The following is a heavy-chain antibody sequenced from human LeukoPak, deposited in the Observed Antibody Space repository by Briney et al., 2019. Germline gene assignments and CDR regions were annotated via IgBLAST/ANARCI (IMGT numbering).Heavy chain of an antibody. J-gene: IGHJ4*02. V-gene: IGHV3-23*01. CDR2: ISGSGGST. D-gene: IGHD5-24*01. CDR3: AKEVEMATILYPCDY. Sequence: GASLRLSCAASGFTFSSYAMSWARQAPGKGLEWVSAISGSGGSTYYADSVKGRFTISRDNSKNTLYLQMNSLRAEDTAVYYCAKEVEMATILYPCDYWGQGTLVTVSS. CDR1: GFTFSSYA.